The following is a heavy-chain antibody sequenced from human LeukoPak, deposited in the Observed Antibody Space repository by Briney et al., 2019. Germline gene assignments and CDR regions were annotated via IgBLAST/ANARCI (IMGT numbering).Heavy chain of an antibody. CDR2: ISITSSHI. J-gene: IGHJ4*02. D-gene: IGHD3-9*01. Sequence: PGGSLRLSCVVSGFTFSRSWMSWVRQAPGKGLEWVSSISITSSHIYYADSVKGRFTISRDNAGNSLYLQMNSLRAEDTAVYFCAKLRGAQLRYFDVDYWGQGTLVTVSS. V-gene: IGHV3-21*01. CDR3: AKLRGAQLRYFDVDY. CDR1: GFTFSRSW.